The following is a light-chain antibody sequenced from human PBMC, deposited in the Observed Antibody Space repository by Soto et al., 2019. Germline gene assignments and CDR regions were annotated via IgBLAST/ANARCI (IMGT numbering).Light chain of an antibody. V-gene: IGKV1-5*01. J-gene: IGKJ1*01. CDR3: QQYNSCSQT. CDR1: QSISSW. CDR2: DAS. Sequence: DIQMTQSPSTLSASVGDRVTITCRASQSISSWLAWYQQKPGKAPKLLIYDASSLESGVPSRFSGSGSGTEFTLTISSLQPDDFATYYCQQYNSCSQTFGQGTKVEIK.